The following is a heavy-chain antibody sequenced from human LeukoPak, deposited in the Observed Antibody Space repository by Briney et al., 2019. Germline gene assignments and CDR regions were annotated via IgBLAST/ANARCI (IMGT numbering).Heavy chain of an antibody. V-gene: IGHV3-23*01. Sequence: GGSLRLSCAASGFTFSTYGMTWVHQAPGKGLEWVSTISDTGDSTYYADSVKGRFTISRDNSESTLYLQMNGLRAEDTAIYFCATGAYCDHWGQGTLVTVSS. CDR1: GFTFSTYG. J-gene: IGHJ4*02. CDR3: ATGAYCDH. CDR2: ISDTGDST.